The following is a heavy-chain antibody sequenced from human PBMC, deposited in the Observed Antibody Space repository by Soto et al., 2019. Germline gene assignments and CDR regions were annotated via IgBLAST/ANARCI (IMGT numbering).Heavy chain of an antibody. J-gene: IGHJ5*02. CDR2: INAGNGNT. D-gene: IGHD3-10*01. V-gene: IGHV1-3*01. CDR1: GYTFTSYA. CDR3: ARSSAYYYGSGSYYNNWFDP. Sequence: ASVKVSCKASGYTFTSYAMQWVRQAPGQRLEWMGWINAGNGNTKYSQKFQGRVTITRDTSASTAYMELSSLRSEDTAVYYCARSSAYYYGSGSYYNNWFDPWGQGTLVTVSS.